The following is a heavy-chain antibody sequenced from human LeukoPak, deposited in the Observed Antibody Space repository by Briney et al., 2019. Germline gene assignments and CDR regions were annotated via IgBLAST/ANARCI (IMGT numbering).Heavy chain of an antibody. CDR2: VKTKGDGGAA. J-gene: IGHJ5*02. CDR1: GITFTNAW. CDR3: TTDRMIYATNWAVSWFDP. V-gene: IGHV3-15*01. D-gene: IGHD2-8*01. Sequence: GGSLRLSRAASGITFTNAWLTWVRQAPGKGLEWVGRVKTKGDGGAADYAAPVKGRFTISRDDSTKTLYLRMNSLKTEDTAVYYCTTDRMIYATNWAVSWFDPWGQGTLVTVSS.